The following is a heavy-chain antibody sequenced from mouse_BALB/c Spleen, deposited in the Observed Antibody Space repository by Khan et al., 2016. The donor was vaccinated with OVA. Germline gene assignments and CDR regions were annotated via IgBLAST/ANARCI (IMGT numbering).Heavy chain of an antibody. D-gene: IGHD2-10*01. CDR3: ARPPYFAYTIAY. CDR1: GYSFTNYG. Sequence: QIQLVQSGPELKKPGATVKISCKASGYSFTNYGMNWVKQSPGKALKWMGWINTYTGEATYADDLEGRFAFSLAPSANTAYLQINILKSEDTANFFCARPPYFAYTIAYWGQGTSVTVSS. J-gene: IGHJ4*01. V-gene: IGHV9-3-1*01. CDR2: INTYTGEA.